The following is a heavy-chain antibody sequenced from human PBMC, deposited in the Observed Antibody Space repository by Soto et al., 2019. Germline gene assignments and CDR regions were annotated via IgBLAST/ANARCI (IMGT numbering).Heavy chain of an antibody. Sequence: QVQLVESGGGVVQPGRSLRLSCAASGFSFSNCGMHWVRQAPGKGLEWVAAISFDGSDKYYLESVKGRFTISRDNSKNTLFLQMNILRVEDTAVYYCVKGSEVARQELDYWGQGTLVTVSS. V-gene: IGHV3-30*18. J-gene: IGHJ4*02. CDR3: VKGSEVARQELDY. CDR2: ISFDGSDK. D-gene: IGHD2-15*01. CDR1: GFSFSNCG.